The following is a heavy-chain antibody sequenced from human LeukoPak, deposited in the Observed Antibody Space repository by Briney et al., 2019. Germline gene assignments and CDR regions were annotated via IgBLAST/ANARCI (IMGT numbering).Heavy chain of an antibody. CDR3: ARVPGGGTAAN. Sequence: SQTLSLTCTVSGXSISDYYWIWIRQPPGKGLEWVGYIYYSGSTNYNPSLKSRVTISVDTSKNQFSLKLRSVTAADTAVYYCARVPGGGTAANWGQGTMVTVSS. D-gene: IGHD1-7*01. CDR1: GXSISDYY. J-gene: IGHJ3*01. V-gene: IGHV4-59*01. CDR2: IYYSGST.